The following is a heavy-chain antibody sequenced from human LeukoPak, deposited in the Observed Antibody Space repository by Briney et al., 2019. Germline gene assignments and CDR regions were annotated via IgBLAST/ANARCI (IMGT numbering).Heavy chain of an antibody. CDR3: AKRGYDSSGYYCYFDH. CDR2: ISGSGGST. Sequence: GGSLRLSCAASGFTFSTYAMSWVRQAPGKGLEWVSVISGSGGSTYYADSVKGRFTISRDNSRTMLYLQMNSLRAEDTAAYYCAKRGYDSSGYYCYFDHWGQGTLVTVSS. V-gene: IGHV3-23*01. CDR1: GFTFSTYA. J-gene: IGHJ4*02. D-gene: IGHD3-22*01.